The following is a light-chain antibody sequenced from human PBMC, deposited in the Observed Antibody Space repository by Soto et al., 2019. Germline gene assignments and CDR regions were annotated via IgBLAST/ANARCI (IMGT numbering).Light chain of an antibody. CDR2: KAS. CDR3: QQYHSLPYT. Sequence: DIQMTQSPSTLFASVGDRVTITCRASQSISSWLAWYQQKPGKAPKLLIYKASSLESGVPLRFSGSGSGTEFTLTISSLQPDDFATYHCQQYHSLPYTFGQGTKVEI. CDR1: QSISSW. J-gene: IGKJ2*01. V-gene: IGKV1-5*03.